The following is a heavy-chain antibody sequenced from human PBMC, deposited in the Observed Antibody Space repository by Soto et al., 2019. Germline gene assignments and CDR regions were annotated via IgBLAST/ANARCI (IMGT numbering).Heavy chain of an antibody. CDR1: GFPFSSYA. CDR2: ISGSDDST. Sequence: EVQLLEPGGGLVQPGASLRLSCAASGFPFSSYAMSWVRQAPGKGLEWVSVISGSDDSTYYADSVKGRFTISRDNSKNTLYLQMNSLRAEDTAVYYCAKRSSSSTFGYWGQGTLVTVSS. D-gene: IGHD6-6*01. J-gene: IGHJ4*02. V-gene: IGHV3-23*01. CDR3: AKRSSSSTFGY.